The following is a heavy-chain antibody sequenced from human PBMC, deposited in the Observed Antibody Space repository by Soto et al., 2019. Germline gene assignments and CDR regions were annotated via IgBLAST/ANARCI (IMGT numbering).Heavy chain of an antibody. CDR2: IIPILGIA. V-gene: IGHV1-69*02. Sequence: QVQLVQSGAEVKKPGSSVKVSCKASGGTFSSYTISWVRQAPGQGLEWMGRIIPILGIANYAQKFQGRVTIPADKSTSTAYMELSSLRSEDTAVYYCAVQSGAVVPAATQFDYWGQGTLVTVSS. CDR1: GGTFSSYT. D-gene: IGHD2-2*01. CDR3: AVQSGAVVPAATQFDY. J-gene: IGHJ4*02.